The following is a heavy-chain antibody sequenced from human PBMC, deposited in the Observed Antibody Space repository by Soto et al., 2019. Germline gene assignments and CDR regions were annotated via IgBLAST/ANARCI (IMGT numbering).Heavy chain of an antibody. CDR3: ARDLWDGGWEPFDY. J-gene: IGHJ4*02. CDR2: ISYDGSNK. Sequence: QVRLVESGGGVVQPGRSLRLSCAASGFTFSSYAMHWVRQAPGKGLEWVAVISYDGSNKYNADSVKGRFTISRDNSKNTLYLQMNSLRAEDTAVYYCARDLWDGGWEPFDYWGQGTLVTVSS. CDR1: GFTFSSYA. D-gene: IGHD1-26*01. V-gene: IGHV3-30-3*01.